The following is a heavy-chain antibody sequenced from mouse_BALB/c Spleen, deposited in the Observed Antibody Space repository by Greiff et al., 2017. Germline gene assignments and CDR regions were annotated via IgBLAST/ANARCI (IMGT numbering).Heavy chain of an antibody. J-gene: IGHJ4*01. CDR1: GFTFSNYW. CDR2: IRLKSNNYAT. Sequence: EVQGVESGGGLVQPGGSMKLSCVASGFTFSNYWMNWVRQSPEKGLEWVAEIRLKSNNYATHYAESVKGRFTISRDDSKSSVYLQMNNLRAEDTGIYYCTRQWTMDYGGQGTSVTVSS. V-gene: IGHV6-6*02. CDR3: TRQWTMDY. D-gene: IGHD1-3*01.